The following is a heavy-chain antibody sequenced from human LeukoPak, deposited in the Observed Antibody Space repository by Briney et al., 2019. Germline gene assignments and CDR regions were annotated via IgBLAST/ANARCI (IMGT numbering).Heavy chain of an antibody. V-gene: IGHV3-30-3*01. J-gene: IGHJ3*02. D-gene: IGHD6-6*01. CDR1: GFTFSSYA. Sequence: GGSLGLSCAASGFTFSSYAVHGVRQAPGKGQEWVAVISYDGSNKYYADSVKGRFTISRDNSKNTLYLQMNSLRAEDTAVYYCAGQYRSSSQALDAFDIWGQGTMVTVSS. CDR2: ISYDGSNK. CDR3: AGQYRSSSQALDAFDI.